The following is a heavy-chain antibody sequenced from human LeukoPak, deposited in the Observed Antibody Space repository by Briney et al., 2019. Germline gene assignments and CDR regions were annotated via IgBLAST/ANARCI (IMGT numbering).Heavy chain of an antibody. CDR3: AREGDGALTYDY. CDR2: ISSSSSYI. CDR1: GFTFSSYS. Sequence: GGSLRLSCAASGFTFSSYSMNWVRQAPGKGLEWVSSISSSSSYIYYADSVKGRFTISRDNAKNSLYLQMNGLRAEDTAVYYCAREGDGALTYDYWGQGTLVTVSS. D-gene: IGHD1-14*01. V-gene: IGHV3-21*01. J-gene: IGHJ4*02.